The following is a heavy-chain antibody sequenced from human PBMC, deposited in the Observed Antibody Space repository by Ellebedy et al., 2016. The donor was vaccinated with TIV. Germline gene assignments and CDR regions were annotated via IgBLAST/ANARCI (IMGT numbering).Heavy chain of an antibody. D-gene: IGHD2-21*01. CDR3: ARGGGASGSAD. CDR1: GFTFSSYW. Sequence: GESLKISCATSGFTFSSYWMSWVRQAPGKGLEWVANIKQDGSEKSYVDSVKGRFTISRHNAKNSLYLQINSLSVEDTAVYYCARGGGASGSADWGQGTLVTVSS. CDR2: IKQDGSEK. V-gene: IGHV3-7*03. J-gene: IGHJ4*02.